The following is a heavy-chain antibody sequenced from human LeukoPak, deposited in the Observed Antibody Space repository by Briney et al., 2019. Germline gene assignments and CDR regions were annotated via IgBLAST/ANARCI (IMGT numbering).Heavy chain of an antibody. Sequence: ASVKVSCKVSGYTLTELSMHWVRQAPGKGLEWMGWINPNSGRATYAQKFQGRVTMTRDTSISTAYMELSSLRSDDTAVYYCARDRPQTPGVITPTFDYWGQGTLVTVSS. D-gene: IGHD2-21*01. V-gene: IGHV1-2*02. CDR3: ARDRPQTPGVITPTFDY. CDR2: INPNSGRA. CDR1: GYTLTELS. J-gene: IGHJ4*02.